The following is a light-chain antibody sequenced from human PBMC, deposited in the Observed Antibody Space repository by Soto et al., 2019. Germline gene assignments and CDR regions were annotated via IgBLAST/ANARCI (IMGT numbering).Light chain of an antibody. V-gene: IGLV2-14*03. CDR1: SGDVGGYNY. CDR2: DVN. J-gene: IGLJ2*01. CDR3: RSLPGSSTLGV. Sequence: QSALTQPASMSGSPGQSITISCTGTSGDVGGYNYVSWYRQHPGKAPKLMIYDVNNRPSGVSNRFSGSKSDNRASLTISGLLAGEGVDYYCRSLPGSSTLGVFGGGTKLPAL.